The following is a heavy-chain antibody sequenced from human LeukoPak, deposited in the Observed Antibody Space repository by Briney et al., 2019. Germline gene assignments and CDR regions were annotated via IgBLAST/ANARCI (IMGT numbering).Heavy chain of an antibody. V-gene: IGHV4-30-2*01. Sequence: PSDTLSLTCGVSGDSISSVDYSGSWIRRPPGNGLEWIGYIYHSGHTNYNPSLKSRISISVDRSKNQFSLKLRSVTAADTAVYYCARLQVVPAVGFHSGYFDYWGQGTLVTVSS. CDR2: IYHSGHT. CDR1: GDSISSVDYS. J-gene: IGHJ4*02. CDR3: ARLQVVPAVGFHSGYFDY. D-gene: IGHD2-2*01.